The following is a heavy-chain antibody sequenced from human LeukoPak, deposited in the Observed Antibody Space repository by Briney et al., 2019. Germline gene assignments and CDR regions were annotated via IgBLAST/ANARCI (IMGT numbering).Heavy chain of an antibody. J-gene: IGHJ6*02. CDR2: ISYDGSNK. V-gene: IGHV3-30*18. Sequence: PGGSLRLSCAASGFTFSSYGMHWVRQAPGKGLEWVAVISYDGSNKYYADSVKGRFTISRDNSKNTLCLQMNSLRAEDTAVYYCAKDHYYCSGGSCYSSYYYGMDVWGQGTTVTVSS. CDR3: AKDHYYCSGGSCYSSYYYGMDV. D-gene: IGHD2-15*01. CDR1: GFTFSSYG.